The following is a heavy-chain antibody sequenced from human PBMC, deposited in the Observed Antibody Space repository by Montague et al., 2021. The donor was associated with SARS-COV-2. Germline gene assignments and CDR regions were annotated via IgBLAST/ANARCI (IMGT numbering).Heavy chain of an antibody. CDR3: ARRNDFWTPDV. D-gene: IGHD3-3*01. Sequence: SLRLSCAASGFIFRSSWMSWARQVPGKGLEWVANIKQDESEKYYVDSVKGRFTISRDNAKNSLYLQMNSLRAEDTAVYYCARRNDFWTPDVWGQGTTVTVSS. CDR1: GFIFRSSW. J-gene: IGHJ6*02. CDR2: IKQDESEK. V-gene: IGHV3-7*01.